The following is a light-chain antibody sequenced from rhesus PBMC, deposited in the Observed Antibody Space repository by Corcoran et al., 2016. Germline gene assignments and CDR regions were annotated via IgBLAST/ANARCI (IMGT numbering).Light chain of an antibody. V-gene: IGKV1S17*01. CDR2: EAS. J-gene: IGKJ2*01. CDR3: QHYYRTPYS. CDR1: QGIIND. Sequence: DIQMTQSPSSLSASVGDRVTITCRASQGIINDLAWYQQKPGEIPKLLIYEASSWESGIPSRFSGSGSGTDFTLTITSLQPEDFAIYYCQHYYRTPYSFGQGTKVEIK.